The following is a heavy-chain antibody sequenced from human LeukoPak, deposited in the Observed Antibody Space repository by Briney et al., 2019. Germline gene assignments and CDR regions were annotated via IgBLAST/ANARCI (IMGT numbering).Heavy chain of an antibody. D-gene: IGHD6-25*01. Sequence: GGSLRLSCTASGFTFSSYSLNWVRQAPGKGLEYVSAISSNGGSTYYANSVKGRFTISRDNSKNTLYLQMGSLRAEDMAVYYCARDNLAARGMDVWGQGTTVTVSS. CDR2: ISSNGGST. CDR1: GFTFSSYS. J-gene: IGHJ6*02. V-gene: IGHV3-64*01. CDR3: ARDNLAARGMDV.